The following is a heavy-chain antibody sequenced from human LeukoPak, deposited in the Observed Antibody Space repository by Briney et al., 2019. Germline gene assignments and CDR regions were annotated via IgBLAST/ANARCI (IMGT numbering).Heavy chain of an antibody. CDR3: ARVYNWNDFDY. CDR1: GFTFDDCA. D-gene: IGHD1-1*01. V-gene: IGHV3-9*01. J-gene: IGHJ4*02. CDR2: ISWNSGSI. Sequence: QSGGSLRLSCAASGFTFDDCAMHWVRQAPGKGLEWVSGISWNSGSIGYADSVKGRFTISRDNAKNSLYLQMNSLRAEDTALYYCARVYNWNDFDYWGQGTLVTVSS.